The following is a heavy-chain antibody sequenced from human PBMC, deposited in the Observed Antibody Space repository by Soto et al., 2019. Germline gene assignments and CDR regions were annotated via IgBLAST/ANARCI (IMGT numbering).Heavy chain of an antibody. CDR3: TRQEEKQQLQY. CDR1: GFTFSGSA. J-gene: IGHJ4*02. CDR2: IRSKANSYAT. D-gene: IGHD6-13*01. V-gene: IGHV3-73*02. Sequence: EVQLVESGGGLVQPGGSLKLSCAASGFTFSGSAMHWVRQASGKGLEWVCRIRSKANSYATAYAASVKGRFTISRDDSKNTAYLQMNSLKTEDTAVYYWTRQEEKQQLQYWGQGTLVTVSS.